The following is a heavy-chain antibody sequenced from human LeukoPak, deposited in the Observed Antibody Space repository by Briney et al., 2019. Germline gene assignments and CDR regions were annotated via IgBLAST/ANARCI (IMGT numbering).Heavy chain of an antibody. V-gene: IGHV4-34*01. J-gene: IGHJ2*01. CDR1: GGSFRDYY. Sequence: PSETLSLTCAVYGGSFRDYYWSWIRQPPGKGLEWIGEINHSGSTNYNPSLKSRVTISVDTSKNQFSLKLSSVTAADTAVYYCARVYYSSSYDYWYFDLWGRGTLVTVSS. D-gene: IGHD6-13*01. CDR2: INHSGST. CDR3: ARVYYSSSYDYWYFDL.